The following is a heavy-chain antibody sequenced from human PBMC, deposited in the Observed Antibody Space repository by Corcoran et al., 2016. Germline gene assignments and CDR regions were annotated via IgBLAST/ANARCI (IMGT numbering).Heavy chain of an antibody. V-gene: IGHV1-2*02. CDR3: ASVTYSSKTDFDH. CDR2: IYPKSGDT. CDR1: GYTFTDYY. J-gene: IGHJ4*02. D-gene: IGHD1-1*01. Sequence: QVQLVQSGAEVKMPGASMKVSCKASGYTFTDYYMHWVQQAPGQGIEWMAWIYPKSGDTNYAPKFQGRVTLTRDTSISTAYMELSGLTSDDTAVYYCASVTYSSKTDFDHWGQGTLVTVSS.